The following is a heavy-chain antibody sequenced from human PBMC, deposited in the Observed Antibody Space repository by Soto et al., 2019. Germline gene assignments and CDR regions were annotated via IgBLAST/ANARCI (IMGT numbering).Heavy chain of an antibody. J-gene: IGHJ4*02. CDR2: IVPVFGRP. D-gene: IGHD5-12*01. Sequence: GXSVKVSWKASGGSFSNFGISWVRQAPVQGLEWMGGIVPVFGRPNYAQRFRGRLTITADESTRTGYMELISLRSDDTAVYYCAREGSGYNFWGQGTQVTVSS. CDR3: AREGSGYNF. V-gene: IGHV1-69*01. CDR1: GGSFSNFG.